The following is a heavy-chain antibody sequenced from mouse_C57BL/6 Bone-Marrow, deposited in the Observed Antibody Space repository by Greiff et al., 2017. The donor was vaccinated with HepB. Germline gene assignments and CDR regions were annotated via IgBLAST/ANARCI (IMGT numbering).Heavy chain of an antibody. Sequence: EVQRVESGGGLVKPGGSLKLSCAASGFTFSSYAMSWVRQTPEKRLEWVATISDGGSYTYYPDNVKGRFTISRDNAKNNLYLQMSHLKSEDTAMYYCARGGHYYAMDYWGQGTSVTVSS. CDR1: GFTFSSYA. V-gene: IGHV5-4*01. J-gene: IGHJ4*01. CDR2: ISDGGSYT. CDR3: ARGGHYYAMDY.